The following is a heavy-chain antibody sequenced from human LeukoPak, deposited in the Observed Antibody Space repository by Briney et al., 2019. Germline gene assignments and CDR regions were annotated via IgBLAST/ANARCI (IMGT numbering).Heavy chain of an antibody. J-gene: IGHJ6*02. D-gene: IGHD3-9*01. CDR3: ARDQLQYFDWFLSV. V-gene: IGHV4-30-4*01. CDR2: IYYSGST. CDR1: GGSISSGDYY. Sequence: PSQTLSLTCTVSGGSISSGDYYWSWIRQPPGKGLEWIGYIYYSGSTYYNPSLKSRVTISVDTSKNQFSLKLSSVTAADTAVYYCARDQLQYFDWFLSVWGQGTTVTVSS.